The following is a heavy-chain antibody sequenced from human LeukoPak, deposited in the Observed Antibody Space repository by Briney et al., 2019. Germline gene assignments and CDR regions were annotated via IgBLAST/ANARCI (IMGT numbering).Heavy chain of an antibody. CDR3: AKDQIGWAPGYVSGPLDQ. D-gene: IGHD6-19*01. Sequence: GGSLRLSCAASGFSFTMYGIHWVRQAPGKGLEWVAVISTDGNNEYYADSVKGRFTISRDNSKNTVYLQMTSLRTEDTAVYYCAKDQIGWAPGYVSGPLDQWGQGTLVTVSS. J-gene: IGHJ4*02. V-gene: IGHV3-30*18. CDR2: ISTDGNNE. CDR1: GFSFTMYG.